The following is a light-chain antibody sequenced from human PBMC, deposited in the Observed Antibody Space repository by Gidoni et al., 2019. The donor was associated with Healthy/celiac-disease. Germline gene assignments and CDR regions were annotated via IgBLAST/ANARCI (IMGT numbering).Light chain of an antibody. CDR3: QKYNSAPPGVT. CDR1: QGISNY. Sequence: DIQMTQSPSSLSASVGDRVTITCRASQGISNYLAWYQQKPGKVPKLLIYAASTLQSGVPSRFSGSGSGTDFTLTISSLQPEDVATYYCQKYNSAPPGVTFXPXTKVDIK. CDR2: AAS. J-gene: IGKJ3*01. V-gene: IGKV1-27*01.